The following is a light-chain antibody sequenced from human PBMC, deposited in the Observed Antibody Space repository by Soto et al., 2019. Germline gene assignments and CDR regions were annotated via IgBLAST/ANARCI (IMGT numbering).Light chain of an antibody. Sequence: QSALTQPASVSGSPGQSITISCTGTSSDVGGYNYVSWYQQHPGKAPKLMIYDVSNRPSGVSNRFSGSKSGNTASLTISGLQAEEGADYYCRSYTSSSTLVFGGGTKLTLL. J-gene: IGLJ2*01. CDR3: RSYTSSSTLV. V-gene: IGLV2-14*01. CDR1: SSDVGGYNY. CDR2: DVS.